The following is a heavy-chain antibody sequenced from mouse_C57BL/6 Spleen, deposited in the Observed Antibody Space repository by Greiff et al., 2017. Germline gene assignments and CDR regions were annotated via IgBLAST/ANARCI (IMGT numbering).Heavy chain of an antibody. J-gene: IGHJ3*01. CDR1: GYTFTSYW. Sequence: VQLQQPGAELVRPGSSVKLSCKASGYTFTSYWMHWVKQRPIQGLEWIGNIDPSDSETHYNQQFKDKATLTVDKSSSTAYMQLSSLTSEDSAVYYCARDSSGYAWFAYWGQGTLVTVSA. CDR2: IDPSDSET. V-gene: IGHV1-52*01. CDR3: ARDSSGYAWFAY. D-gene: IGHD3-2*02.